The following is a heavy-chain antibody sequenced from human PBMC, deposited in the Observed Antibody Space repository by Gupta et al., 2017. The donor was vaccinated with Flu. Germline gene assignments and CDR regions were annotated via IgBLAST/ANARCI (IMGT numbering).Heavy chain of an antibody. D-gene: IGHD1-1*01. J-gene: IGHJ6*02. CDR1: GDSIMRHH. V-gene: IGHV4-59*08. CDR3: ARLRYGWNDNWYYYYDMDV. CDR2: INYSGGT. Sequence: QVQLQESGPGLVKASETLSLTCTVSGDSIMRHHWAWIRQPPGKGLEWVGYINYSGGTNYNPSLKSRVTMSLDTSKRQFSLKLTSVTATDTAVYFCARLRYGWNDNWYYYYDMDVWGQGTTVTVSS.